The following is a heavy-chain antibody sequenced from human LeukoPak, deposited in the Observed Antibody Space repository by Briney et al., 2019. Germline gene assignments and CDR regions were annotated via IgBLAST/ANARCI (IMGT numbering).Heavy chain of an antibody. CDR2: VIPMFGTV. V-gene: IGHV1-69*13. CDR1: GGTLSTYA. Sequence: SVKVSCKPSGGTLSTYAISWVRQAPGQGPQWMGGVIPMFGTVRYAQKFQGRVTITADDSTSTAYMELSSLRFEDTAVYYCASRGGVTQENDYYYFAMDVWGQGTTVTVSS. CDR3: ASRGGVTQENDYYYFAMDV. J-gene: IGHJ6*02. D-gene: IGHD2-21*02.